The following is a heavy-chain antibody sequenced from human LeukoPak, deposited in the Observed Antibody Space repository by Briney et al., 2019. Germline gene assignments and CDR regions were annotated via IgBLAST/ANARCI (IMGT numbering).Heavy chain of an antibody. V-gene: IGHV1-18*01. CDR3: ARDYIRYCSSTSCYPGY. D-gene: IGHD2-2*01. CDR1: GYTFTSYG. CDR2: ISAYNGNT. J-gene: IGHJ4*02. Sequence: ASVKVSCKASGYTFTSYGISWVRQAPGQGLEWMGWISAYNGNTNYARKLQGRVTMTTDTSTSTAYMELRSLRSDDTAVYYCARDYIRYCSSTSCYPGYWGQGTLVTVSS.